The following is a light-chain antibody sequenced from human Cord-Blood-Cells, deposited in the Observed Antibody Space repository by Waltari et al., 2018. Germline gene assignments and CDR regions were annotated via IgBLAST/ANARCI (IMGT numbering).Light chain of an antibody. CDR2: KAS. CDR3: QQYNSYWT. V-gene: IGKV1-5*03. J-gene: IGKJ1*01. CDR1: QSISSW. Sequence: IQMTQSPSTLSASVVARVPITCRVSQSISSWLAWYQQKPGKAPKLLIYKASSLESGVPSRFSGSGSGTEFTLTISSLQPDDFATYYCQQYNSYWTFGQGTKVEIK.